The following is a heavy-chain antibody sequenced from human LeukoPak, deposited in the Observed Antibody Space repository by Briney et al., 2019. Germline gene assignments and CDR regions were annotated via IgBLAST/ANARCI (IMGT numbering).Heavy chain of an antibody. D-gene: IGHD1-1*01. CDR3: ARDRLQLQS. V-gene: IGHV4-61*01. CDR1: GGSISSGSYF. CDR2: IYYTGNT. Sequence: SQTLSLTCTVSGGSISSGSYFWNWIRQPPGKGLEWIGYIYYTGNTNYNPSLKSRVTISVDTSKNQFSLKLSSVTAADTAVYYCARDRLQLQSWGQGTLVTVSS. J-gene: IGHJ5*02.